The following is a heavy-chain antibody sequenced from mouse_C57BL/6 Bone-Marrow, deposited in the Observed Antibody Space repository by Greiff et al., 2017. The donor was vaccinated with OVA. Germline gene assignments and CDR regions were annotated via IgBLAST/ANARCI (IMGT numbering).Heavy chain of an antibody. V-gene: IGHV1-9*01. D-gene: IGHD1-1*01. CDR2: ILPGSGST. CDR1: GYTFTGYW. CDR3: ARKDYYGSYHY. J-gene: IGHJ2*01. Sequence: VQLQQSGAELMKPGASVKLSCKATGYTFTGYWIEWVKQRPGHGLEWIGEILPGSGSTNYNQKFKDKATLTADKSSSTAYMQLSSLTYEDSAVYYCARKDYYGSYHYWGQGTTLTVSS.